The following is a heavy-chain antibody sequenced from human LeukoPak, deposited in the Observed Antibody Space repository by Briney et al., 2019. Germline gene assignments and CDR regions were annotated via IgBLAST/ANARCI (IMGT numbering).Heavy chain of an antibody. CDR3: ARSKVPATGNWFDP. D-gene: IGHD2-21*02. J-gene: IGHJ5*02. CDR2: INHSGST. V-gene: IGHV4-34*01. Sequence: PSETLSLTCAVYGGSFSGYYWSWIRQPPGKGREWIGQINHSGSTNYNPSLKSRVTISEETSKSQFSLKLSSVTAADTAVYSCARSKVPATGNWFDPWGQGNLVTVSS. CDR1: GGSFSGYY.